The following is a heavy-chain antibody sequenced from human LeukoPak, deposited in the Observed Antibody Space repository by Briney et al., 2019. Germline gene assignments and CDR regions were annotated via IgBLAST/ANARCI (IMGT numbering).Heavy chain of an antibody. Sequence: PGGSLRLSCAASGFTFSSYGMHWVRQAPGKGLEWVAFIRYDGSNKYYADSVKGRFTISRDKSKNTLYLQMNSLRAEDTAVYYCAKDSFSYYYYYMDVWGKGTTVTVSS. CDR3: AKDSFSYYYYYMDV. V-gene: IGHV3-30*02. J-gene: IGHJ6*03. CDR1: GFTFSSYG. CDR2: IRYDGSNK.